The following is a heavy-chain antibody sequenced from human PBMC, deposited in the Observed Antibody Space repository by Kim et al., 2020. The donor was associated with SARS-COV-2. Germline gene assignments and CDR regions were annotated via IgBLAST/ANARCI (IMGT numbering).Heavy chain of an antibody. V-gene: IGHV1-2*04. CDR2: INPNSGGT. CDR1: GYTFTGYY. D-gene: IGHD6-19*01. Sequence: ASVKVSCKASGYTFTGYYMHWVRQAPGQGLEWMGWINPNSGGTNYAQKFQGWVTMTRDTSISTAYMELSRLRSDDTAVYYCARDGGSGWSYDAFDIWGQGTMVTVSS. CDR3: ARDGGSGWSYDAFDI. J-gene: IGHJ3*02.